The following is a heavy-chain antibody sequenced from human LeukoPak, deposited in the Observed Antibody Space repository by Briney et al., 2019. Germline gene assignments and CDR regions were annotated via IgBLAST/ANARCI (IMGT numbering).Heavy chain of an antibody. Sequence: PGGSLRLSCAASGFTFSSYAMSWVRQAPGKGLEWASAISGSGGSTYYADSVKGRFTISRDNSKNTLYLQLNSLRAEDTAVYYCAKGLLPTVTTFDYWGQGTLVTVSS. CDR2: ISGSGGST. V-gene: IGHV3-23*01. CDR3: AKGLLPTVTTFDY. D-gene: IGHD4-17*01. CDR1: GFTFSSYA. J-gene: IGHJ4*02.